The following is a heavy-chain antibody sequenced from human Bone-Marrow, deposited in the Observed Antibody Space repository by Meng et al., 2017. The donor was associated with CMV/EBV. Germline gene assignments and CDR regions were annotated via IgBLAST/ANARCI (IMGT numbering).Heavy chain of an antibody. CDR1: AS. CDR2: TYYKSKWYN. Sequence: ASGTRSRQSTSRGLVCLGRTYYKSKWYNDYAVSVKSRITINPDTSKNQFALQLNAVTPEDTAVYYCARVFRGGYYGSGSYWARPFDYWGQGTLVTVSS. D-gene: IGHD3-10*01. V-gene: IGHV6-1*01. CDR3: ARVFRGGYYGSGSYWARPFDY. J-gene: IGHJ4*02.